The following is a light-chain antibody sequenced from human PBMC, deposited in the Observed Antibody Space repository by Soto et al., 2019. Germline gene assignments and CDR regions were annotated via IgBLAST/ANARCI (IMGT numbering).Light chain of an antibody. J-gene: IGKJ5*01. Sequence: VLTQSPATLSFSPGDRVTLSFRASKSMSDYLAWYQQQPGQAPSLLIYDVSNRATGIPARLSGSGSGTDFTITIISLEPEDVAVYYGQQRSDWITFGQGTLLEIE. V-gene: IGKV3-11*01. CDR2: DVS. CDR3: QQRSDWIT. CDR1: KSMSDY.